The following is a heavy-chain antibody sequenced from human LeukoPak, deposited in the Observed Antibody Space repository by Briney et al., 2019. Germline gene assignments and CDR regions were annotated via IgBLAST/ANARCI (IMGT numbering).Heavy chain of an antibody. Sequence: PSETLPLTCTVSGGSISSYYWSWIRQPAGKGLEWIGRIYTSGSTNYNPSLKSRVTMSVDTSKNQFSLKLSSVTAADTAVYYCARDLYDILTGYYHDAFDIWGQGTMVTVSS. CDR3: ARDLYDILTGYYHDAFDI. J-gene: IGHJ3*02. CDR1: GGSISSYY. V-gene: IGHV4-4*07. D-gene: IGHD3-9*01. CDR2: IYTSGST.